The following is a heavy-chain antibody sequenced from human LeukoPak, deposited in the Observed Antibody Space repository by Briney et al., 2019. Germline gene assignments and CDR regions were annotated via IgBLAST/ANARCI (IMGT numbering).Heavy chain of an antibody. CDR2: IKSKTYGGTT. CDR3: ATSGQHWDVFDY. Sequence: GGSLRLSCAASGFTFTNAWMSWVRQAPAKGLEWVGRIKSKTYGGTTDYAAPVKGRFTVSRDDSKNTLYLQMNSLKTEDTAVYYCATSGQHWDVFDYWGQGTLLTVSS. J-gene: IGHJ4*02. D-gene: IGHD1-1*01. V-gene: IGHV3-15*01. CDR1: GFTFTNAW.